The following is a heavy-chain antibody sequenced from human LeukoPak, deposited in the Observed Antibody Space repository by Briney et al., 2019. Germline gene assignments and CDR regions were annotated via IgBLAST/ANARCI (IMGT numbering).Heavy chain of an antibody. Sequence: GESLKISCKGSGYSFTSYWIGWVRQVPGKGLEWMGIIYPGDSDTRYSPSFQGQVTISADKSISTAYLQWSSLKASDTAMYYCARALFRGVNPNWFDPWGQGTLVTVSS. CDR1: GYSFTSYW. D-gene: IGHD3-10*01. CDR2: IYPGDSDT. CDR3: ARALFRGVNPNWFDP. J-gene: IGHJ5*02. V-gene: IGHV5-51*01.